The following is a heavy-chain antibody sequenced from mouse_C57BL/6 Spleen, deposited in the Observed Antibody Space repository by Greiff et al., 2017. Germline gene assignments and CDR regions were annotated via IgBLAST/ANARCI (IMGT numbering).Heavy chain of an antibody. CDR1: GYTFTSYW. CDR2: IHPNSGST. CDR3: ARERTVAFAY. Sequence: VQLQQPGAELVKPGASVKLSCKASGYTFTSYWMHWVKQRPGQGLEWIGMIHPNSGSTNYNEKFKSKATLTVDKSSSTAYMQLSSLTAEDSAVYYCARERTVAFAYWGQGTLVTVSA. J-gene: IGHJ3*01. V-gene: IGHV1-64*01.